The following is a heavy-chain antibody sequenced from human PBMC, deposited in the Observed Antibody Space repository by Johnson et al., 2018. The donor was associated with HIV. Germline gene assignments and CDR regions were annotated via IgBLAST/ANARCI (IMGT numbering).Heavy chain of an antibody. CDR3: ARLRGYSGYDSFDI. D-gene: IGHD5-12*01. CDR1: GFIVSSYW. CDR2: INSDGSST. Sequence: VQLVESGGGLVQPGGSLRLSCAASGFIVSSYWMHWVRQAPGKGLVWVSRINSDGSSTSYADSVKGRFTIARDNAKNSLYLQMNSLRAEDTALYYCARLRGYSGYDSFDIWGQGTMVTVSS. V-gene: IGHV3-74*02. J-gene: IGHJ3*02.